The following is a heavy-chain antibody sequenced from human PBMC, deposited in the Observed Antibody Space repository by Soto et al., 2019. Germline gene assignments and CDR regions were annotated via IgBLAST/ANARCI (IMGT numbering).Heavy chain of an antibody. Sequence: EVQLVESGGDLVQPGGSLRLSCEASGVSFSGYWMHWVRQAPGKGLVWLSRINSDGSRTNYADSVKGRFTISRDNAKNTVHLQMDSLTVEAAAMYYCARSGCNEQNWFDPWGQGTRVTVSS. CDR1: GVSFSGYW. D-gene: IGHD2-2*01. V-gene: IGHV3-74*01. CDR2: INSDGSRT. J-gene: IGHJ5*02. CDR3: ARSGCNEQNWFDP.